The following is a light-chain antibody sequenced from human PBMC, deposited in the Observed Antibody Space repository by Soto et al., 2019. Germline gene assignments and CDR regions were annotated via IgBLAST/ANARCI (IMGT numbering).Light chain of an antibody. CDR1: QSLTNNY. CDR2: AAS. Sequence: EIVLTQSPGTLSLSPGERATLSCRASQSLTNNYLAWYQQKPGQAPRFLIYAASSGATGIPDRFSGSGSETDFTLTISRLEPEDFAVYYCQQYGSSLPVTFGGGTKVDIK. V-gene: IGKV3-20*01. CDR3: QQYGSSLPVT. J-gene: IGKJ4*01.